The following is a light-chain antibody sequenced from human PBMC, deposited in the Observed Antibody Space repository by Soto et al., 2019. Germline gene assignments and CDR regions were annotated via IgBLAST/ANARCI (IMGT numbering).Light chain of an antibody. J-gene: IGKJ1*01. Sequence: VQMTRSPCTLSPCVGDRVTVTCRASRTITRWMALYQQKPGHAPKLLLYDASTLASGVPSRFSGSRSGTEFTLTISSLQHDDFATYYCQQYNSYSWTFGQGTKVDIK. CDR2: DAS. CDR1: RTITRW. CDR3: QQYNSYSWT. V-gene: IGKV1-5*01.